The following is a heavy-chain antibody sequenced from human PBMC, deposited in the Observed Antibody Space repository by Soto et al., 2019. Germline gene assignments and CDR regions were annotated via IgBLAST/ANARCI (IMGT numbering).Heavy chain of an antibody. V-gene: IGHV6-1*01. J-gene: IGHJ5*02. CDR2: TYYRSKWYN. D-gene: IGHD2-2*01. CDR3: ARALRGCSSTSCYGVNWFDP. Sequence: PSQTLSLTCAISGDSVSSNSAAWNWIRQSPSRGLEWLGRTYYRSKWYNDYAVSVKSRITINPDTSKNQFSLQLNSVTPEDTAVYYCARALRGCSSTSCYGVNWFDPWGQGTLVTVS. CDR1: GDSVSSNSAA.